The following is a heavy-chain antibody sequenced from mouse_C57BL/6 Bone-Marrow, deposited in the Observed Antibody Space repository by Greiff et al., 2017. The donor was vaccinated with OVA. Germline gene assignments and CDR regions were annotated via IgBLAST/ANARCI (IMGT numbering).Heavy chain of an antibody. CDR3: AKPPTVVAPYAMDY. Sequence: VQGVESGPGLVAPSQSLSITCTVSGFSLTSYGVSWVRQPPGQGLEWLGVIWGDGSTNYPSALISRLSISKDNSKSQVFLKLNSPQTDDTATYYCAKPPTVVAPYAMDYWGQGTSVTVSS. CDR1: GFSLTSYG. V-gene: IGHV2-3*01. D-gene: IGHD1-1*01. CDR2: IWGDGST. J-gene: IGHJ4*01.